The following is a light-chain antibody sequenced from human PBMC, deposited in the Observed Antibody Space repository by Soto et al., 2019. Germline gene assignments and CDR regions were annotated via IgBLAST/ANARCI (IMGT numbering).Light chain of an antibody. Sequence: EIGLTQSPATLCLSPGERATVSCRASQSVSRNLAWYQQKPGQAPRLLIYDASNRATGIPARFSGSGSVTDFTLTISSLEPEDFAVYYCQQRSNWATFGPGTKVANK. CDR3: QQRSNWAT. CDR1: QSVSRN. CDR2: DAS. J-gene: IGKJ3*01. V-gene: IGKV3-11*01.